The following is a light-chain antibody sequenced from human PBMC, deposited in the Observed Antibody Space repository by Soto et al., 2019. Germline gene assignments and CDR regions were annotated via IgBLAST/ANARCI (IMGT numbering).Light chain of an antibody. Sequence: EVVLTQSPGTVSLSPGERATLSCRASQSVTTNYLAWYQQKPGQAPRLLIYAASSRATGIPDRFSGSGSVTEVTLSISRVESEAFAVYDCRHYGGSVPWTFGQGTKVEIK. CDR2: AAS. J-gene: IGKJ1*01. CDR3: RHYGGSVPWT. CDR1: QSVTTNY. V-gene: IGKV3-20*01.